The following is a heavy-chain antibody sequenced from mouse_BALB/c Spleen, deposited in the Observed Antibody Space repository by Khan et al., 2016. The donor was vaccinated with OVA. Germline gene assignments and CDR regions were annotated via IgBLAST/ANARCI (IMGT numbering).Heavy chain of an antibody. D-gene: IGHD1-1*01. J-gene: IGHJ3*01. CDR2: ISSGGSYT. CDR3: ARLAYYYDSEGFAY. V-gene: IGHV5-6*01. CDR1: GFTFSTYG. Sequence: DVHLVESGGDLVKPEGSLKLSCAASGFTFSTYGMSWVRQTPDKRLEWVATISSGGSYTYYPDSVQGRFTISRDNAKNTLYLQMSSLKSEETAMFYCARLAYYYDSEGFAYWGQGTLVTVSA.